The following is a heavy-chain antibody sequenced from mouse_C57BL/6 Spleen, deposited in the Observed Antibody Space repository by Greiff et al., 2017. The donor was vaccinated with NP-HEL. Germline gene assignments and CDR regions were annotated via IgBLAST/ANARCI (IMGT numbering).Heavy chain of an antibody. J-gene: IGHJ3*01. CDR1: GYSFTSYY. CDR2: IYPGSGNT. CDR3: ARETAQGSWFAY. V-gene: IGHV1-66*01. Sequence: QVQLQQSGPELVKPGASVKISCKASGYSFTSYYIHWVKQRPGQGLEWIGWIYPGSGNTKYNEKFKGKATLTADTSSSTAYMQLSSLTSEDSAVYYCARETAQGSWFAYWGQGTLVTVAA. D-gene: IGHD3-2*02.